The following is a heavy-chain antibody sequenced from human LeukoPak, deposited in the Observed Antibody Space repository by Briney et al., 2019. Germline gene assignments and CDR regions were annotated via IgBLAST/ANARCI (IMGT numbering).Heavy chain of an antibody. Sequence: ASVKVSCKASGFTFTSSAVQWVRQARGQRLEWIGWIVVGSGNTNYAQKFEERVTITGDMSTSTAYMELSSLRSEDTAVYYCAVWDYDFWSGYLTPDFDLWGRGTLVTVSS. CDR1: GFTFTSSA. V-gene: IGHV1-58*01. J-gene: IGHJ2*01. CDR2: IVVGSGNT. D-gene: IGHD3-3*01. CDR3: AVWDYDFWSGYLTPDFDL.